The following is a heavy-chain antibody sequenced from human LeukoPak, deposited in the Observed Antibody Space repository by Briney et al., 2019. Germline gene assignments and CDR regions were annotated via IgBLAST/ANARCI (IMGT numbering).Heavy chain of an antibody. CDR1: GYTFTSYG. J-gene: IGHJ4*02. D-gene: IGHD3-3*01. CDR2: ISAYNGNT. CDR3: ARSPPYYDFWSGYDY. V-gene: IGHV1-18*01. Sequence: ASVKVSCKASGYTFTSYGISWVRQAPGQGLEWMGWISAYNGNTNYAQKLQGRVTMTTDTSTSTAYMELRSLRSEDTAVYYCARSPPYYDFWSGYDYWGQGTLVTVSS.